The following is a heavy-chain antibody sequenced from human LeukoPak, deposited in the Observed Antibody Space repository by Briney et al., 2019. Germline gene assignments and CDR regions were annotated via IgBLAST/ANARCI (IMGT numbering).Heavy chain of an antibody. V-gene: IGHV3-23*01. Sequence: GGSLRLSSAASGFTFSSYAMSWVRQAPGKGLEWVSAISGSGGSTYYADSVKGRFTISRDNSKNTLYLQMNSLRAEDTAVYYCARDDYYDSSGYYLDYWGQGTLVTVSS. CDR1: GFTFSSYA. J-gene: IGHJ4*02. CDR3: ARDDYYDSSGYYLDY. D-gene: IGHD3-22*01. CDR2: ISGSGGST.